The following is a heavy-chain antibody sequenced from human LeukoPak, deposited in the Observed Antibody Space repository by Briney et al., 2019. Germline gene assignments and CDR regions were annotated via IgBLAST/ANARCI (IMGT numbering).Heavy chain of an antibody. Sequence: PGGSLRLSCAASGFTFSSYAMSWVRQAPGKGLEGVSAISGSGGSTYYADSVKGRFTISRDNSKNTLYLQMNSLRAEDTAVYYCAKDNLYLSGLDYWGQGTLVTVSS. V-gene: IGHV3-23*01. D-gene: IGHD2-21*01. CDR2: ISGSGGST. CDR1: GFTFSSYA. CDR3: AKDNLYLSGLDY. J-gene: IGHJ4*02.